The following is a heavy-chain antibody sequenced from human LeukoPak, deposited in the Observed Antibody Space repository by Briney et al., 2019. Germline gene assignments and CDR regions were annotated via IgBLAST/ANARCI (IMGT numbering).Heavy chain of an antibody. CDR1: GDRVSSNSVT. CDR3: ARRLTQYDCFDP. J-gene: IGHJ5*02. D-gene: IGHD2-2*01. CDR2: TYYRSTWYN. V-gene: IGHV6-1*01. Sequence: SQTLSLTCAISGDRVSSNSVTWNWIRQSPSRGLEWLGRTYYRSTWYNDYAVSVRGRITVNPDTSKNQFSLHLNSVTPEDTAVYYCARRLTQYDCFDPWGQGILVTVSS.